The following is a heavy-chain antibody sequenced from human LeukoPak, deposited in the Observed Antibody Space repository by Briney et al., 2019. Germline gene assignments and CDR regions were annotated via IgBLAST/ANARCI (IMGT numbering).Heavy chain of an antibody. CDR1: GFTFSSYA. CDR3: AKGGYSYGYYYFDY. CDR2: ISYDGSNK. V-gene: IGHV3-30*18. Sequence: PGGSLRLSCAASGFTFSSYAMSWVRQAPGKGLEWVAVISYDGSNKYYADSVKGRFTISRDNSKNTLYLQMNSLRAEDTAVYYCAKGGYSYGYYYFDYWGQGTLVTVSS. J-gene: IGHJ4*02. D-gene: IGHD5-18*01.